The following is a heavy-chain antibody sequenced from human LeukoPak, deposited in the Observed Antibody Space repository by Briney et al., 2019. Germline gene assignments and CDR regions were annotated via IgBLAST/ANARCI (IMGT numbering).Heavy chain of an antibody. Sequence: PSETLSLTCAVYGGSFSGYYWSWIRQPPGKGLEWIGEINHSGSTNYNPSLKSRVTISVDTSKNQFSLKLSSVTAANTAVYYCARVRPLITMVRGVISHGGQGTLVTVSS. CDR2: INHSGST. CDR3: ARVRPLITMVRGVISH. CDR1: GGSFSGYY. V-gene: IGHV4-34*01. J-gene: IGHJ4*02. D-gene: IGHD3-10*01.